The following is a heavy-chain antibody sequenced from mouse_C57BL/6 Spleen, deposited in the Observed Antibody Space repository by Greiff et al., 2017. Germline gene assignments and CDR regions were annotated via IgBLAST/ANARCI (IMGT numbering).Heavy chain of an antibody. D-gene: IGHD2-4*01. CDR2: IYPGDGDT. CDR3: ARPDIYYDYDEGPAWFAY. CDR1: GYAFSSSW. Sequence: VQLQQSGPELVKPGASVKISCKASGYAFSSSWMNWVKQRPGKGLEWIGRIYPGDGDTNYNGKFKGKATLTADKSSSTAYMQLSSLTSEDSAVYFCARPDIYYDYDEGPAWFAYWGQGTLVTVSA. V-gene: IGHV1-82*01. J-gene: IGHJ3*01.